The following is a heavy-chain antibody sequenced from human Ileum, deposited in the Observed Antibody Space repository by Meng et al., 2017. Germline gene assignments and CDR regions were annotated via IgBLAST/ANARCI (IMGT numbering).Heavy chain of an antibody. CDR2: IKSKADDGTT. J-gene: IGHJ4*02. D-gene: IGHD3-3*01. Sequence: EVQLVESGGGLAQPGGSLRLSCTASGCMFTNAWMNWVRQAPGKGLEWVGRIKSKADDGTTDYAAPVKGRFTISRDDSKNTLYLQMNNLKFDDTAVYYCTSSSNYDFWSGSYTGFDYWGQGTLVTVSS. V-gene: IGHV3-15*01. CDR1: GCMFTNAW. CDR3: TSSSNYDFWSGSYTGFDY.